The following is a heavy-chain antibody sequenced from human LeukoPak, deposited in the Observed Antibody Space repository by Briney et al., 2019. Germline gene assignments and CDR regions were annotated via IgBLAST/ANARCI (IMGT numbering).Heavy chain of an antibody. J-gene: IGHJ6*03. CDR1: GFTFSSYG. Sequence: GGSLRLSCAASGFTFSSYGMHWVRQAPGKGLEWVAFIRYDGSNKYYADSVKGRFTISRDNSKNTLYLQMNSLRADDTAVYYCARGVGNHYYYHYYMDVWGKGTTVTVSS. CDR2: IRYDGSNK. D-gene: IGHD4-23*01. CDR3: ARGVGNHYYYHYYMDV. V-gene: IGHV3-30*02.